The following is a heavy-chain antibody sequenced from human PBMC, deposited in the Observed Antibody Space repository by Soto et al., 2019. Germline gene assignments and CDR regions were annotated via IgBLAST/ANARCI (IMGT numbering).Heavy chain of an antibody. CDR3: ARRSIAAQNYYYYYMDV. CDR2: ISSSSSYI. J-gene: IGHJ6*03. D-gene: IGHD6-6*01. Sequence: GGSLRLSCAASGFTFSSYSMNWVRQAPGKGLEWVSSISSSSSYIYYADSVKGRFTISRDNAKNSLYLQMNSLRAEDTAVYYCARRSIAAQNYYYYYMDVWGKGTTVTVSS. CDR1: GFTFSSYS. V-gene: IGHV3-21*01.